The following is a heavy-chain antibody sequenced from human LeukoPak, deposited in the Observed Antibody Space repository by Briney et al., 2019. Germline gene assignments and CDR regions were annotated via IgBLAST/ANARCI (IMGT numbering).Heavy chain of an antibody. Sequence: SETLSLTCTVSGGSISSYYWSWIRQPPGKGLEWIGYIYYSGSTNYDPSLKSRVTISVDTSKNQFSLKLSSVTAADTAVYYCARTTEGGYTYDYFYYYYMDVWGKGTTVTISS. J-gene: IGHJ6*03. CDR2: IYYSGST. V-gene: IGHV4-59*01. CDR1: GGSISSYY. D-gene: IGHD5-18*01. CDR3: ARTTEGGYTYDYFYYYYMDV.